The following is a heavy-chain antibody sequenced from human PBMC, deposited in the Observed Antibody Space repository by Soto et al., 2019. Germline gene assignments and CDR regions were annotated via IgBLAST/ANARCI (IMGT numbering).Heavy chain of an antibody. J-gene: IGHJ3*02. CDR1: GFTFSSYG. V-gene: IGHV3-33*01. CDR3: ARHCRGGSCVGAFDI. D-gene: IGHD2-15*01. Sequence: PGGSLRLSCAASGFTFSSYGMHWVRQAPGRGLEWVAVIWYDGSNKYYADSVKGRFTISRDNSKNTLYLQMNSLRAEDTAVYYCARHCRGGSCVGAFDIWGQGTMVTVSS. CDR2: IWYDGSNK.